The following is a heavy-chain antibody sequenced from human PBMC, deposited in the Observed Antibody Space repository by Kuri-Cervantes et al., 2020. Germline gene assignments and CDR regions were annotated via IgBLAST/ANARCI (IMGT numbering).Heavy chain of an antibody. CDR3: XXHCVXAWXXXPCPFDY. V-gene: IGHV4-39*01. J-gene: IGHJ4*02. D-gene: IGHD2-21*01. CDR1: GXXLSGSLYY. CDR2: IYYSGXP. Sequence: GSLRXXCTXSGXXLSGSLYYWGWFRQPPGKGLGWIGSIYYSGXPDYSPSLKXRVTMSVDTSXNQFSLKLSSVTXADXXXYYXXXHCVXAWXXXPCPFDYWGQGTLVTVSS.